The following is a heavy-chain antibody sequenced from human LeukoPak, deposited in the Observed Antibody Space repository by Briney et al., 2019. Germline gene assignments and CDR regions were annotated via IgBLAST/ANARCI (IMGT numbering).Heavy chain of an antibody. J-gene: IGHJ4*02. CDR2: INHREST. Sequence: SETLSLTCAVYGGSFSGYYWTWIRQTPGKGLEWIGEINHRESTNYNPSLESRVTISVDTSKNHFSLDLTSVTAADTAVYYCASGGWYRGYWGQGTLVTVSS. V-gene: IGHV4-34*01. D-gene: IGHD2-15*01. CDR3: ASGGWYRGY. CDR1: GGSFSGYY.